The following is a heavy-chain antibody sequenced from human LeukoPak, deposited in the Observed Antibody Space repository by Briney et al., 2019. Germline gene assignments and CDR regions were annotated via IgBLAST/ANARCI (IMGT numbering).Heavy chain of an antibody. CDR1: GDTFRKSA. CDR2: IIPMFNIE. D-gene: IGHD5-12*01. J-gene: IGHJ4*02. CDR3: VRELVYSGFDWQDY. V-gene: IGHV1-69*13. Sequence: SVKVSCKASGDTFRKSAITWVRQAPGQGLEWMGGIIPMFNIEKYAQKFQGRVSITADESTNTAYMELSSLRSDDTAVYYCVRELVYSGFDWQDYWGQGTLVTVSS.